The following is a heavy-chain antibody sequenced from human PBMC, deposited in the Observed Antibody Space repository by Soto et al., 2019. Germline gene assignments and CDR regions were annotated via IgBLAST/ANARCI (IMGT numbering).Heavy chain of an antibody. V-gene: IGHV4-39*01. D-gene: IGHD2-15*01. CDR1: GDSISSGSYY. Sequence: QLQLQESGPGLVKPSETLSLTCTVSGDSISSGSYYWGWTRQPPGKGLEFIGSMYYSGSTYYNPSLKSRATISVDTSRNQVSLRLTSVTAADTAVYYCSRLTGYCSGGSCYSGRHFDYWGQGILVTVSS. CDR2: MYYSGST. CDR3: SRLTGYCSGGSCYSGRHFDY. J-gene: IGHJ4*02.